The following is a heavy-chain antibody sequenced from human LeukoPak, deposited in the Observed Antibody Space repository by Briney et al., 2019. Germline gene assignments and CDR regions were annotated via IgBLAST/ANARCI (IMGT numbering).Heavy chain of an antibody. CDR2: IYQSGRT. Sequence: SWTLSLTCAFSGGSIRRSNWWGWVRQAPGKGLELGGEIYQSGRTNFNPSLNSRVTISVDESENQFSVKLSSVTATGRCGYDCARGGGYNFGCFDLWGRGILVTVSS. CDR3: ARGGGYNFGCFDL. J-gene: IGHJ2*01. D-gene: IGHD5-24*01. V-gene: IGHV4-4*02. CDR1: GGSIRRSNW.